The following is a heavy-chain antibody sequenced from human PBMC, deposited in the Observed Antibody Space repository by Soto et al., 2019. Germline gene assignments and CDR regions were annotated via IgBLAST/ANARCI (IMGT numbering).Heavy chain of an antibody. CDR3: ARDIVGATSYYYGMDV. Sequence: PGGSLRLSCAASGFTVSSSYMSWVRQAPGKGLEWVSVIYSGGSTYYADSVKGRFTISRDNSKNTLYLQMNSLRAEDTAVYYCARDIVGATSYYYGMDVWGQGTTVTVSS. CDR2: IYSGGST. CDR1: GFTVSSSY. J-gene: IGHJ6*02. V-gene: IGHV3-66*01. D-gene: IGHD1-26*01.